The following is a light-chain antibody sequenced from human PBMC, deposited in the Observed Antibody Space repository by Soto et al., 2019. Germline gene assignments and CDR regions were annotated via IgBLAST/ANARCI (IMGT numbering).Light chain of an antibody. CDR2: GAS. CDR3: QQYAGSPWT. J-gene: IGKJ1*01. CDR1: QSVSSTY. Sequence: EIVLTQSPGTLSLSPGERATLSCRASQSVSSTYLAWYRRKPGQAPRLLIYGASSRATGIPDRFSGSGSGTDFTLIISRLEPEDFAVYYCQQYAGSPWTFGQGTKVEIK. V-gene: IGKV3-20*01.